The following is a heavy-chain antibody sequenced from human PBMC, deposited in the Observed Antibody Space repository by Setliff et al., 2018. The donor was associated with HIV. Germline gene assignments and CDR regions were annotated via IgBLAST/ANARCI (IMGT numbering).Heavy chain of an antibody. CDR1: GGSFDMHT. CDR3: ATMSRSSRNWAIFDC. Sequence: ASVKVSCKTSGGSFDMHTISWVRQAPGQGLEFVGRIIPIIDTTNYAQKFQGRVTITADKSANTTYMELRSLRSEDTAIYYCATMSRSSRNWAIFDCWGQGVLVTVSS. CDR2: IIPIIDTT. D-gene: IGHD6-13*01. J-gene: IGHJ4*02. V-gene: IGHV1-69*08.